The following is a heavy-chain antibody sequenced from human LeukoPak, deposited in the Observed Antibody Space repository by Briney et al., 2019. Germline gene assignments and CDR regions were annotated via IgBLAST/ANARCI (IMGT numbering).Heavy chain of an antibody. V-gene: IGHV3-21*01. D-gene: IGHD2-21*02. CDR3: ARDRTARRYDAFDI. CDR2: ISSSSSYI. J-gene: IGHJ3*02. CDR1: GFTFSSYS. Sequence: GGSLRLSCAASGFTFSSYSMNWVRQAPGKGLEWVSSISSSSSYIYYADSVKGRFTISRDNAKNSLYLRMNSLRAEDTAVYYCARDRTARRYDAFDIWGQGTMVTVSS.